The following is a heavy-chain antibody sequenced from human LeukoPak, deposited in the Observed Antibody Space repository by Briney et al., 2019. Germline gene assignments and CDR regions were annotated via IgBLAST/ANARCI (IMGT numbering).Heavy chain of an antibody. CDR3: AKGSYGLANFDY. D-gene: IGHD5-18*01. CDR1: GFTFSSYG. V-gene: IGHV3-30*18. Sequence: QAGGSLRLSCAASGFTFSSYGMHWVRQAPGKGLEWVAVISYDGGNKYYADSVKGRFTISRDNSKNTLYLQMNSLRAEDTAVYYCAKGSYGLANFDYWGQGTLVTVSS. CDR2: ISYDGGNK. J-gene: IGHJ4*02.